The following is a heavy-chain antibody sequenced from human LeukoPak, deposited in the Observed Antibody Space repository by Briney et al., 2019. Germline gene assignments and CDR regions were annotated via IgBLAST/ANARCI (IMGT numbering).Heavy chain of an antibody. Sequence: GGSLRLSCAASGFTFSSYWTHWVRQAPGKGLVWVSRINSDGSSTSYADSVKGRFTISRDNAKNALYLQMNSLRAEDTAVYYCAREGEYDYVWGSYRKDYYYYGMDVWGKGTTVTVSS. CDR2: INSDGSST. CDR1: GFTFSSYW. J-gene: IGHJ6*04. CDR3: AREGEYDYVWGSYRKDYYYYGMDV. V-gene: IGHV3-74*01. D-gene: IGHD3-16*02.